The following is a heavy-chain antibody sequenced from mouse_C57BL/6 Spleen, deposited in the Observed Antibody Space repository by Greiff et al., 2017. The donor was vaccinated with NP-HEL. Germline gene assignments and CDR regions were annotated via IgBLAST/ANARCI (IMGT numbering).Heavy chain of an antibody. CDR1: GFTFSDYG. CDR3: ARRAYYSTGRFYYFDY. J-gene: IGHJ2*01. V-gene: IGHV5-17*01. CDR2: ISSGSSTI. Sequence: EVKLMESGGGLVKPGGSLKLSCAASGFTFSDYGMHWVRQAPEKGLEWVAYISSGSSTIYYADTVKGRFTISRDNAKNTLFLQMTSLRSEDTAMYYCARRAYYSTGRFYYFDYWGQGTTLTVSS. D-gene: IGHD2-5*01.